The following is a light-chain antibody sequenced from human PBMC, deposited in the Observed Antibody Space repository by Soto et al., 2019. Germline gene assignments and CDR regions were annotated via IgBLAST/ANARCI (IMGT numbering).Light chain of an antibody. CDR2: DIN. CDR3: CSYPGRVVV. J-gene: IGLJ2*01. Sequence: QSALTQPRSVSGSPGQSLTISCTGTSSDVRCYKYVSWYQHHPGKAPKLIVYDINLRPSGVPDRFAGSKSGNTASLSIFGLQAEDEANNYCCSYPGRVVVFGGGTKLT. V-gene: IGLV2-11*01. CDR1: SSDVRCYKY.